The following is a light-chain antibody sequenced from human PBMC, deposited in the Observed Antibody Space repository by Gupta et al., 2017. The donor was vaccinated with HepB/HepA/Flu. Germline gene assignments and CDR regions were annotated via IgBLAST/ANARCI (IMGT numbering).Light chain of an antibody. V-gene: IGKV4-1*01. CDR1: QSVLYRSNNKNY. J-gene: IGKJ1*01. CDR2: WAS. CDR3: QQYYTTPWT. Sequence: DIVMTQSPDSLAVSLGERATINCKSSQSVLYRSNNKNYLAWYQKKPGQPPKLLIYWASTRESGVPDRFSGSGSGPDFTLTISSLQAEDVAVYYCQQYYTTPWTFGQGTKVEIK.